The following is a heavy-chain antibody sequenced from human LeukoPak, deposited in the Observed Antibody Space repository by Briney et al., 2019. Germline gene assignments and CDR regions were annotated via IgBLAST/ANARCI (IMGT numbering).Heavy chain of an antibody. V-gene: IGHV3-64*02. Sequence: GGSLRLSCAASGFTFSTYAMHWVRQAPGKGLEYVSAITTNGGSTYYADSVKGRFTISRDNSKNTQYLQMGSLRAEDMAVYYCARGKGIYCGGDCSALDYWGQGTLVTVSS. J-gene: IGHJ4*02. CDR1: GFTFSTYA. D-gene: IGHD2-21*02. CDR2: ITTNGGST. CDR3: ARGKGIYCGGDCSALDY.